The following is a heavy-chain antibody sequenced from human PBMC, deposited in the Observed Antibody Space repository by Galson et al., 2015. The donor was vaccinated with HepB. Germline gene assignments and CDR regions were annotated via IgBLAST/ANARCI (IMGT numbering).Heavy chain of an antibody. D-gene: IGHD6-13*01. CDR3: ARARIAAAGTLNPHFDY. Sequence: SVKVSCKASGYTFTGYYMHWVRQAPGQGLEWMGWINPNSGGTNYAQKFQGRVTMTRDTSISTAYMELSRLRSDDTAVYYCARARIAAAGTLNPHFDYWGQGTLVTVSS. CDR1: GYTFTGYY. CDR2: INPNSGGT. V-gene: IGHV1-2*02. J-gene: IGHJ4*02.